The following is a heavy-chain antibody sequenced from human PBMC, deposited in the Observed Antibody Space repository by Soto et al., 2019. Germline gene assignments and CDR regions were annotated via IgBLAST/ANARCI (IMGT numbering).Heavy chain of an antibody. D-gene: IGHD6-13*01. CDR3: AREGYSSSWYRPGGYYYGMDV. CDR2: IYTSGST. Sequence: PSETLCLTSTVSGGTSSSYYWSWIRQPAGKGLEWIGRIYTSGSTNYNPSLKSRVTMSVDTSKNQFSLKLSSVTAADTAVYYCAREGYSSSWYRPGGYYYGMDVWGQGTTVTVS. J-gene: IGHJ6*02. V-gene: IGHV4-4*07. CDR1: GGTSSSYY.